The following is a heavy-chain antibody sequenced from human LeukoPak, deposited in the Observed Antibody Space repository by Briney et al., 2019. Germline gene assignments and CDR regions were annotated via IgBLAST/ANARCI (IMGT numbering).Heavy chain of an antibody. CDR3: ARRLDIVVSIAFDI. CDR2: ISPYNDNT. D-gene: IGHD5-12*01. J-gene: IGHJ3*02. CDR1: GYTFTAYY. V-gene: IGHV1-18*01. Sequence: GASVKVSCKASGYTFTAYYIHWVRQAPGQGLEWMGWISPYNDNTNYAQKFQGRVTMTTDTSTRTAYMELRSLRSDDTAVYYCARRLDIVVSIAFDIWGQGTMVTVSS.